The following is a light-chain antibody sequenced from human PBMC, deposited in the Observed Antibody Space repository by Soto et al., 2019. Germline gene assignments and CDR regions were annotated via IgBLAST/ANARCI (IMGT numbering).Light chain of an antibody. CDR1: QSISSW. V-gene: IGKV1-5*01. CDR2: DAS. J-gene: IGKJ4*01. CDR3: QQYNSYRLT. Sequence: DIQMTQSPSTLSASVGDRVTITCRASQSISSWLAWYQQKPGKAPKLLIYDASSLESGVTSRFSGSGSGTDFTLTISSLQPDAFATYYCQQYNSYRLTVGGGTKVEIK.